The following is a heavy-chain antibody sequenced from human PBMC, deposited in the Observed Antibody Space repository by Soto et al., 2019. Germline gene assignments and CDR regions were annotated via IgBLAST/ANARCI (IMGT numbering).Heavy chain of an antibody. V-gene: IGHV1-69*05. CDR1: GGSFSSCA. CDR2: IIPVFGTA. J-gene: IGHJ4*02. D-gene: IGHD6-13*01. Sequence: SVKVSWKASGGSFSSCAISWVRQAPGQGLEWMGGIIPVFGTANYAQKFQGRVTMTRDTSTSTVYMELSSLRSEDTAVYYCARSRQQLVLAPFDYWGQGTLVTVSS. CDR3: ARSRQQLVLAPFDY.